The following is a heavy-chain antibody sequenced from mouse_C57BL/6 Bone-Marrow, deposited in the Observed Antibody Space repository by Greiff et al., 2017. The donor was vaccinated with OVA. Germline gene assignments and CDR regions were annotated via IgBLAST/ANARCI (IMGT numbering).Heavy chain of an antibody. J-gene: IGHJ2*01. V-gene: IGHV14-4*01. D-gene: IGHD1-2*01. CDR1: GFNIKDDY. CDR3: TTRGHYY. CDR2: IDPENGDT. Sequence: EVKLVESGAELVRPGASVKLSCTASGFNIKDDYMHWVKQRPEQGLEWIGWIDPENGDTEYASKFQGKATITADTSSNTAYLQLSSLTSEDTAVYYCTTRGHYYGGQGTTLTVSS.